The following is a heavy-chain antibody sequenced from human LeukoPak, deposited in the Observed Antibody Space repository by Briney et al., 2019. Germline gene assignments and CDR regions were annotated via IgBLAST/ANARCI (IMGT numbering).Heavy chain of an antibody. CDR2: IRSSAYGGTT. CDR1: GFTVGDYA. Sequence: PGGSLTLSCTASGFTVGDYAMSWVRPPPGKGREGVGFIRSSAYGGTTQYAASVKGRFTISRDDSKSIAYLQMNSLKTEDTAVYYCTREGYYYDSSGYYFYFDYWGQGTLVTVSS. D-gene: IGHD3-22*01. V-gene: IGHV3-49*04. J-gene: IGHJ4*02. CDR3: TREGYYYDSSGYYFYFDY.